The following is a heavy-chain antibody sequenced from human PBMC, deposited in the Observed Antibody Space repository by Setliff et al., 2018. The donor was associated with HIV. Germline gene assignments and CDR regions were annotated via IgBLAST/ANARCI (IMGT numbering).Heavy chain of an antibody. CDR2: IYYSGST. J-gene: IGHJ5*02. Sequence: SETLSLTCTVSGGSISSNSYYWGWIRQPPGKGLEWIGSIYYSGSTYYNPSLKRRVTISVDTSKNQFSLKLSSVTAADTAVYYCVRVHWFDPWGQGTLVTVSS. D-gene: IGHD3-10*01. V-gene: IGHV4-39*01. CDR1: GGSISSNSYY. CDR3: VRVHWFDP.